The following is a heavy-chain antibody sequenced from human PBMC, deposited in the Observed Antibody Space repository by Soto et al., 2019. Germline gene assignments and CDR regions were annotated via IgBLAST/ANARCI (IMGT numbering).Heavy chain of an antibody. CDR3: AAGYYYGSGRPDY. Sequence: QMQLVQSGPEVKKPGTSVKVSCKASGFTFTSSAVQWVRQARGQRLEWIGWIVVGSGNTNYAEKLQERVTITRDMSTSTAYMELSSRRSEDTAVYYCAAGYYYGSGRPDYWGQGTLVTGSS. J-gene: IGHJ4*02. D-gene: IGHD3-10*01. V-gene: IGHV1-58*01. CDR2: IVVGSGNT. CDR1: GFTFTSSA.